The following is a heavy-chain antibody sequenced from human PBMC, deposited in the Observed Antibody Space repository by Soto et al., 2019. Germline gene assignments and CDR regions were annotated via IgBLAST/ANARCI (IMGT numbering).Heavy chain of an antibody. Sequence: QVQLQQWGAGLLKPSETLSLNCAVNGGSLSGYYWSWIRQPPGKGLEWIGEIKDGGRTNYSPSLKIRATISADTSNNQCALRLYAVTAAATGVYYCARGQEGVVATHWDQGTLVTVSS. V-gene: IGHV4-34*01. D-gene: IGHD5-12*01. CDR2: IKDGGRT. CDR1: GGSLSGYY. CDR3: ARGQEGVVATH. J-gene: IGHJ4*02.